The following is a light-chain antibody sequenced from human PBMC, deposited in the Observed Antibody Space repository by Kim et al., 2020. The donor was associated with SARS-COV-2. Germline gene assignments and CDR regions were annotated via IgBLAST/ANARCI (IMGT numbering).Light chain of an antibody. V-gene: IGLV6-57*04. CDR3: QSYDSSNQGVV. CDR2: EDN. J-gene: IGLJ2*01. Sequence: NFMLTQPHSVSESPGKTVTISCTRSSGSIASNYVQWYQQRLGSAPTTVIYEDNQRPSGVPDRFSGSIDSSSNSASLTISGLKTEDEAGYYCQSYDSSNQGVVFGGGTQLTVL. CDR1: SGSIASNY.